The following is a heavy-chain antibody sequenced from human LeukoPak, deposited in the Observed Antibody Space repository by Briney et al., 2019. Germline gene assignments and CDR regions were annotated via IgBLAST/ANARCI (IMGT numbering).Heavy chain of an antibody. V-gene: IGHV4-59*01. CDR3: ATNTGNYLDY. CDR1: GASISSYY. Sequence: SETLSLTCTVSGASISSYYWSWIRQPPGKGLELIGYIYYTGSTNYNLSLESRVTISVDTSKNQFSLKLSSVTAADTAVYYCATNTGNYLDYWGQGTLVTVSS. J-gene: IGHJ4*02. D-gene: IGHD3-10*01. CDR2: IYYTGST.